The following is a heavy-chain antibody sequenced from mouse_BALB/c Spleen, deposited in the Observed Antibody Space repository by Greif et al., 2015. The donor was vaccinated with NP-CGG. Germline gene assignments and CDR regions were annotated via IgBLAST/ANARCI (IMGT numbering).Heavy chain of an antibody. CDR2: INPSNGRT. CDR3: ARSWGNYVYYAMDY. J-gene: IGHJ4*01. CDR1: GYTFTSYW. V-gene: IGHV1S81*02. Sequence: VQLQQSGAELVKPGASVKLSCKASGYTFTSYWMHWVKQRPGQGLEWIGEINPSNGRTNYNEKFKSKATLTVDKSSSTAYMQLSSLTSEDSAVYYCARSWGNYVYYAMDYWGQGTSVTVSS. D-gene: IGHD2-1*01.